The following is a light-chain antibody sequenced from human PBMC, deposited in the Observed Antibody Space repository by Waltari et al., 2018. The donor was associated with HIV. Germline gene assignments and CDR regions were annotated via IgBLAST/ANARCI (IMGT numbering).Light chain of an antibody. CDR3: QQSYSTPRT. Sequence: DLQMTQSPSSLSASVGDRVTITCRASQSISSYLNWYQQKPGKAPKLLIYAASSLQSGVPSRFSGSGSGTDFTLTISSLQPEDLANYYCQQSYSTPRTFGQGTKLEIK. CDR1: QSISSY. CDR2: AAS. V-gene: IGKV1-39*01. J-gene: IGKJ2*01.